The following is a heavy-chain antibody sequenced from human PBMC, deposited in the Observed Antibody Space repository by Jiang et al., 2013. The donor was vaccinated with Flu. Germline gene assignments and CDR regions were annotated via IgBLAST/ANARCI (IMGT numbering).Heavy chain of an antibody. CDR2: ISNDGSDK. D-gene: IGHD2-2*01. CDR1: GFTFRSYG. Sequence: VQLVESGGGVVQPGRSLRLSCAASGFTFRSYGKHWVRQAPGKGLEWVAVISNDGSDKYYADSVKGRFTISRDNSKNTLYLQMNSLRTEDTAVYYCATEYQPLIWGQGTMVTVAS. J-gene: IGHJ3*02. V-gene: IGHV3-30*03. CDR3: ATEYQPLI.